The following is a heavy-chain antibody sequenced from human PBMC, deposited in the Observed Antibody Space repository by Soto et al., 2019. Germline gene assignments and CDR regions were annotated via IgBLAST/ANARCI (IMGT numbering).Heavy chain of an antibody. V-gene: IGHV3-23*01. D-gene: IGHD6-13*01. J-gene: IGHJ5*02. CDR2: ISGSGGST. CDR1: GFTFSSYA. CDR3: AKDRRQQLVTSWFDP. Sequence: PGGSLRLSCAASGFTFSSYAMSWVRQAPGKGLEWVSAISGSGGSTYYADSVKGRFTISRDNSKNTLYLQMNSLRAEDTAVYYCAKDRRQQLVTSWFDPWGQGTLVTVSS.